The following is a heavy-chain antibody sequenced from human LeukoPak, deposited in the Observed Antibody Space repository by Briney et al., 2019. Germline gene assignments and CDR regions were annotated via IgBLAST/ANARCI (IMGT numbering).Heavy chain of an antibody. CDR2: IYHSGST. CDR3: ARGNRPYGEHEAFDI. V-gene: IGHV4-30-2*01. Sequence: SETLSLTCAVSGGSISSGGYSWSWIRQPPGKGLEWIGYIYHSGSTYYNPSLKSRVTISVDRSKNQFSLKLSSVTAADTAVYYCARGNRPYGEHEAFDIWGHGTTVTVSP. CDR1: GGSISSGGYS. D-gene: IGHD3-10*01. J-gene: IGHJ3*02.